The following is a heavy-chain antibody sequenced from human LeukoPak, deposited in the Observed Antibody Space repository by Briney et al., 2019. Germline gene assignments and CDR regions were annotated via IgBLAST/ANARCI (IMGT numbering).Heavy chain of an antibody. D-gene: IGHD2-15*01. J-gene: IGHJ4*02. CDR3: ARDLGVVVAADYFDY. Sequence: ASVKVSCKGSGYTFTSYGISWVRQGPGQGLEWRGWISAYNGNTNYAQKLQGRVTMTTDTSTSTAYMQLRSLRSDDTAVYYCARDLGVVVAADYFDYWGQGTLVTVSS. V-gene: IGHV1-18*04. CDR1: GYTFTSYG. CDR2: ISAYNGNT.